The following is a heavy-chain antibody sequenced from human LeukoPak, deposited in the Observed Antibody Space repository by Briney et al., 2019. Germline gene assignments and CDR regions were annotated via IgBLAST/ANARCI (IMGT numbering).Heavy chain of an antibody. V-gene: IGHV1-46*01. D-gene: IGHD5-18*01. CDR1: GYTFTSYD. CDR2: INPSGGST. CDR3: ARGGLTAMVLNFDY. Sequence: ASVKVSCKASGYTFTSYDINWVRQATGQGLEWMGIINPSGGSTSYAQKFQGRVTMTRDTSTSTVYMELSSLRSEDTAVYYCARGGLTAMVLNFDYWGQGTLVTVSS. J-gene: IGHJ4*02.